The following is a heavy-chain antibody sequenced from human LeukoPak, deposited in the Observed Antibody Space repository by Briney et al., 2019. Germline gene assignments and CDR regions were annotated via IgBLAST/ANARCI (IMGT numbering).Heavy chain of an antibody. CDR3: AREKGVAGFDS. CDR2: FYTTDTT. J-gene: IGHJ4*02. D-gene: IGHD2-15*01. CDR1: GGFITDYY. V-gene: IGHV4-4*07. Sequence: PSETLSLTCTISGGFITDYYWNWIRQPPGKGLEWIGRFYTTDTTNYNPSLKGRVTMSGDTSKNQFSLNLRSVTVADTAVYFCAREKGVAGFDSWGQGTLVTVSS.